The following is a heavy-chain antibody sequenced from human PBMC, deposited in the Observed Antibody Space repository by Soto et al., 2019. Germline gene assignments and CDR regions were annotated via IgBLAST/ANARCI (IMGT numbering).Heavy chain of an antibody. CDR2: ISYDGSNK. D-gene: IGHD4-17*01. Sequence: QVQLVESGGGVVQPGRSLRLSCAASGFTFSSYAMHWVRQAPGKGLEWVADISYDGSNKYYADSVKGRFTISRDNSKNTLYLQMNSLRAEDTAVYYCARDEVYGGNLRNFDYWGQGTLVTVSS. CDR1: GFTFSSYA. CDR3: ARDEVYGGNLRNFDY. V-gene: IGHV3-30-3*01. J-gene: IGHJ4*02.